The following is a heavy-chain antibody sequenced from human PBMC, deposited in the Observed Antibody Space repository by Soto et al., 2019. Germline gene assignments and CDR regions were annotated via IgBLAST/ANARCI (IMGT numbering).Heavy chain of an antibody. D-gene: IGHD3-22*01. CDR3: ARGRGYYDSSGYDF. Sequence: GGSLRLSCAASGFTFSDYYMNWIRQAPGKGLEWISYISGGGGSTIYYTDSVKGRFTISRDNAKKSLYLDMNSLRAEDTAVYFCARGRGYYDSSGYDFWGQGTPVTVSS. V-gene: IGHV3-11*01. CDR1: GFTFSDYY. CDR2: ISGGGGSTI. J-gene: IGHJ4*02.